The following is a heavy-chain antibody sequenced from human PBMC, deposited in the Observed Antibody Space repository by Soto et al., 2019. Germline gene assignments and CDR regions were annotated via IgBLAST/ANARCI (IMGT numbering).Heavy chain of an antibody. J-gene: IGHJ4*02. D-gene: IGHD5-12*01. Sequence: PGGSLRLSCAASGFTFSDAWMNWVRQAPGKGLEWVGRIKSNTDGGTTDYAAPVKGRFTISRDDSENTLYLEMNSLKTEDTAVYYCTADRVEMPPTTIAHRGQGSLFTAS. V-gene: IGHV3-15*07. CDR2: IKSNTDGGTT. CDR1: GFTFSDAW. CDR3: TADRVEMPPTTIAH.